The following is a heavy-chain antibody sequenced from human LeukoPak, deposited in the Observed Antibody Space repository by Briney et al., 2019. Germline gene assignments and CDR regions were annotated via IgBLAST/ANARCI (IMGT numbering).Heavy chain of an antibody. J-gene: IGHJ4*02. CDR3: ARNGYDYVWGSYRGPFDY. CDR2: IYYSGST. Sequence: SETLSLTCTVSGGPISSYYWSWIRQPPGKGLEWIGYIYYSGSTNYNPSLKSRVTISVDTSKNQFSLKLSSVTAADTAVYYCARNGYDYVWGSYRGPFDYWGQGTLVTVSS. D-gene: IGHD3-16*02. CDR1: GGPISSYY. V-gene: IGHV4-59*01.